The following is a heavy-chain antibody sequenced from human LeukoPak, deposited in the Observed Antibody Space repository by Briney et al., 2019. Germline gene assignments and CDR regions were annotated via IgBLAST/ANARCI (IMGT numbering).Heavy chain of an antibody. D-gene: IGHD6-19*01. J-gene: IGHJ4*02. CDR2: IWYDGSNK. V-gene: IGHV3-33*06. CDR3: AKDYGSGPPYYFDY. Sequence: QAPGKGLGWVAVIWYDGSNKYYADSVKGRFTISRDNSKNTLYLQMNSLRAEDTAVYYCAKDYGSGPPYYFDYWGQGTLVTVSS.